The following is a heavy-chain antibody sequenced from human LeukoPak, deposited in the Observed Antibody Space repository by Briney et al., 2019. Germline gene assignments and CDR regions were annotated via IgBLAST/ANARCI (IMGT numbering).Heavy chain of an antibody. V-gene: IGHV3-23*01. CDR3: ARARRSSGWYLPDY. D-gene: IGHD6-19*01. CDR2: ISASGGST. CDR1: GFTLSSYA. J-gene: IGHJ4*02. Sequence: PGGSLRLSCAASGFTLSSYAMSWVRQAPGKGLEWVSSISASGGSTNYADSVKGRFTISRDNSKNTVYLQMNSLRAEDTAVYYCARARRSSGWYLPDYWGQGTLVTVSS.